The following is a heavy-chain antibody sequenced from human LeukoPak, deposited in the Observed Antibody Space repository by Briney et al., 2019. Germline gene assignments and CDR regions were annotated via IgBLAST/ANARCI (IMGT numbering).Heavy chain of an antibody. Sequence: GGSLRLSCTASGFTFGDYAMSWFRQASGKGLEWVGFIRSKAYGGTTEYAASVKGRFTISRDDSKSIAYLQMNSLKTEDTAVYYCTRATEDSSGYYPPYYFDYWGQGTLVTVSS. V-gene: IGHV3-49*03. CDR1: GFTFGDYA. D-gene: IGHD3-22*01. J-gene: IGHJ4*02. CDR2: IRSKAYGGTT. CDR3: TRATEDSSGYYPPYYFDY.